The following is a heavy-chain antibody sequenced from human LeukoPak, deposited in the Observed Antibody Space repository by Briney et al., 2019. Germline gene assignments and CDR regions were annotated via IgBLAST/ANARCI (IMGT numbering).Heavy chain of an antibody. J-gene: IGHJ6*02. V-gene: IGHV3-21*01. D-gene: IGHD6-19*01. Sequence: PGGSLRLSCAASGFTFSSYSTNWVRQAPGKGLEWVSSISSSSSYIYYADSVKGRFTISRDNAKNSLYLQMNSLRAEDTAVYYCARDELAVAGRVRYYYGMDVWGQGTTVTVSS. CDR1: GFTFSSYS. CDR2: ISSSSSYI. CDR3: ARDELAVAGRVRYYYGMDV.